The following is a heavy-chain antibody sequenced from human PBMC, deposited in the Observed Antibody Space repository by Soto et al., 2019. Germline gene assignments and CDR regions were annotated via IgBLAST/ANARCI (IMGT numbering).Heavy chain of an antibody. J-gene: IGHJ5*02. CDR2: IYYSGST. V-gene: IGHV4-59*08. CDR3: SRASMVTTRGSRNNWFDP. CDR1: GGSISSYY. D-gene: IGHD4-17*01. Sequence: SETLSLTCTVSGGSISSYYWSWIRQPPGKGLEWIGYIYYSGSTNYNPSLKSRVTISVDTSKNQFSLKLSSVTAADTAVYYCSRASMVTTRGSRNNWFDPWGQGTLVTVS.